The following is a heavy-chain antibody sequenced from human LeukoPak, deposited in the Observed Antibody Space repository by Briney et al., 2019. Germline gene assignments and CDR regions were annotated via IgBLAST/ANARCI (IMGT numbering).Heavy chain of an antibody. V-gene: IGHV4-59*01. CDR3: TIGTGTSFFDY. D-gene: IGHD1-1*01. CDR1: GGSISSYY. J-gene: IGHJ4*02. Sequence: SETLSLTCTVSGGSISSYYWSWIRQPPGKGLEWIGYIYYSGSTNYNPSLKSRVTISVDTSKNQLSLKLSSVTAADTAVYYCTIGTGTSFFDYWGQGTLVTVSS. CDR2: IYYSGST.